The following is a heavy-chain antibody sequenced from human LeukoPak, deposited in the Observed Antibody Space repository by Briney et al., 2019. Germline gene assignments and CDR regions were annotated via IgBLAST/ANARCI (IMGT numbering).Heavy chain of an antibody. V-gene: IGHV4-30-2*01. CDR2: IYHSGST. CDR1: GGSISSGGYS. D-gene: IGHD3-10*01. CDR3: ARADYYGSGNFDY. J-gene: IGHJ4*02. Sequence: SQTLSLTCAVSGGSISSGGYSWSWIRQPPGKGLEWIGCIYHSGSTYYNPSLKSRVTISVDRSKNQFSLKLSSVTAADTAVYYCARADYYGSGNFDYWGQGTLVTVSS.